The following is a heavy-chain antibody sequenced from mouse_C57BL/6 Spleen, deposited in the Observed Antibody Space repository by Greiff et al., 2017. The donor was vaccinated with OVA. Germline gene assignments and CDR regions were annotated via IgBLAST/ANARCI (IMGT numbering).Heavy chain of an antibody. Sequence: DVQLQESGAELVKPGASVKLSCTASGFNINDYYMHWVKQRPEQGLEWIGRIDPEDGETKYAPKFQGKATITADTSSSTAYLQLSSLTSEDTAVAYVARPSYYGSSHFDYWGQGTLLTVSA. V-gene: IGHV14-2*01. CDR3: ARPSYYGSSHFDY. D-gene: IGHD1-1*01. CDR1: GFNINDYY. J-gene: IGHJ3*01. CDR2: IDPEDGET.